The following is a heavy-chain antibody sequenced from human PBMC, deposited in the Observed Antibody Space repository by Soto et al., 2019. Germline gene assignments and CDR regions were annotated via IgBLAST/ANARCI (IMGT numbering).Heavy chain of an antibody. D-gene: IGHD7-27*01. V-gene: IGHV3-30-3*01. CDR2: ISYDGTNK. J-gene: IGHJ4*02. CDR3: ARDPKTSGGQHWAFNYFDS. Sequence: GGSLRLSCAASGFSFSISPMHWVRQAPGKGPEWVALISYDGTNKFYADSVKGRFTISRDNSKSTLYLQVDSLRPEDAAVYCCARDPKTSGGQHWAFNYFDSWGQGTLVTVSS. CDR1: GFSFSISP.